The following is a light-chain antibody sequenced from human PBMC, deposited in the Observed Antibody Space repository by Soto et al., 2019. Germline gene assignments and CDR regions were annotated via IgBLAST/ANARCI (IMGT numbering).Light chain of an antibody. J-gene: IGKJ1*01. CDR1: QNINNF. Sequence: VLTQSPATLSLSPGDRATLSCRAGQNINNFIAWYQHKPGQAPRLLIYDASNRATGIPGRFSGSWSGTDFTLTITGLESEDFAVYYCQHRGRFGQGTKVDIK. CDR2: DAS. V-gene: IGKV3-11*01. CDR3: QHRGR.